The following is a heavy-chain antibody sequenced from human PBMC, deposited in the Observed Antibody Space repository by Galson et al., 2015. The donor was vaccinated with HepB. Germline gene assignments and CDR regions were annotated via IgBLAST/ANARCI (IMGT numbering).Heavy chain of an antibody. V-gene: IGHV3-13*01. D-gene: IGHD3-10*01. CDR3: VRGTVGVGAFDI. CDR2: IATTGDS. J-gene: IGHJ3*02. CDR1: GFSFSSYD. Sequence: SLRLSCAASGFSFSSYDMHWVRQATGKGLEWVSGIATTGDSYYADSVKGRFTISRENAKNSLYLQMNSLRAGDTAVYYCVRGTVGVGAFDIWGQGTMVTVSS.